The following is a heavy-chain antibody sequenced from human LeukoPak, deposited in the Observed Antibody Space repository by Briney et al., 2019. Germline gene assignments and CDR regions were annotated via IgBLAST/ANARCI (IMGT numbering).Heavy chain of an antibody. CDR1: GVSISSSSYY. CDR3: ARHSYFDY. V-gene: IGHV4-39*01. Sequence: SETLSLTCTVSGVSISSSSYYWGWIRQPPGKGLEWIGGIYYSGSAYYNPSLKSRVTISVDTSKNQFSLKLSSVTAADTAVYYRARHSYFDYWGQGTLVTVSS. J-gene: IGHJ4*02. CDR2: IYYSGSA.